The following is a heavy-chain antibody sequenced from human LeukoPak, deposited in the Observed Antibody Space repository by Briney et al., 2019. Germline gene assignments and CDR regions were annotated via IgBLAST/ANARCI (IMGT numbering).Heavy chain of an antibody. Sequence: GESLRLSCAASGFTFSSCWMTWVRQAPGKGLEWVANIKQDGGEKYYVDSVKGRFTISRDNAKNSLYLQMNSLRVEDTAVYYCARDGRPLDYWGQGTLVTVSS. CDR1: GFTFSSCW. CDR2: IKQDGGEK. V-gene: IGHV3-7*03. CDR3: ARDGRPLDY. J-gene: IGHJ4*02.